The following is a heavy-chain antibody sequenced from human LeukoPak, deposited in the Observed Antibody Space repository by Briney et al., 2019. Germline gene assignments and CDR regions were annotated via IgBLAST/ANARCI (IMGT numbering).Heavy chain of an antibody. J-gene: IGHJ6*03. V-gene: IGHV4-39*07. CDR1: GGSISSSSYY. Sequence: SETLSLTCTVSGGSISSSSYYWSWIRQPPGKGLEWIGEINRSGSTNYNPSLKSRVTISVDTSKNQFSLKLSSVTAADTAVYYCAGCDYVWGSYRRGYYYYYMDVWGKGTTVTVSS. CDR3: AGCDYVWGSYRRGYYYYYMDV. D-gene: IGHD3-16*02. CDR2: INRSGST.